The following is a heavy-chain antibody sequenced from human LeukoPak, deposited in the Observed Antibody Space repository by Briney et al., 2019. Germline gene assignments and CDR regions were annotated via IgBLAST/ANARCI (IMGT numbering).Heavy chain of an antibody. Sequence: SGPTLVKPTETLTLTCTVSGFPLSNARMGVSWIRQPPGKALEWLAHIFSNDEKSYSTSLKSRLTISKDTSKSQVVLSMTNMDPVDTATCYCARIRSEGYYYGMDVWGQGTTVTVSS. CDR1: GFPLSNARMG. V-gene: IGHV2-26*01. CDR3: ARIRSEGYYYGMDV. J-gene: IGHJ6*02. CDR2: IFSNDEK.